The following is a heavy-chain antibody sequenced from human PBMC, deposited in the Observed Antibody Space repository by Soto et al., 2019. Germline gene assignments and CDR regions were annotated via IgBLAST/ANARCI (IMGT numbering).Heavy chain of an antibody. CDR3: ARESNWNWFSP. Sequence: SETLSLTCTVSGGSISIGGFYWSWIRQHPGKGLEWIGYIYYSGSTSYNPSLKSRVIISVDTSKNQFSLKLSSVTAADTAVYYCARESNWNWFSPWGQGTLVTVSS. V-gene: IGHV4-31*03. D-gene: IGHD1-1*01. J-gene: IGHJ5*02. CDR1: GGSISIGGFY. CDR2: IYYSGST.